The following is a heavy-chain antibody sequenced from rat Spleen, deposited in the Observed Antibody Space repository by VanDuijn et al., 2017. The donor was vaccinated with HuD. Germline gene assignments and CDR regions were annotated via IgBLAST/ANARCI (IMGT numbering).Heavy chain of an antibody. Sequence: EVQLVESGGGLVQPGRSLKLSCVASGFTFSDYNMAWVRQAPKKGLEWVATISYDGSSTYYRDSVKGRFTISRDNAQNTLYLQMSKLGSEDTAIYYCARELRGVDYWGQGVMVTVSS. D-gene: IGHD4-3*01. J-gene: IGHJ2*01. CDR3: ARELRGVDY. V-gene: IGHV5-7*01. CDR2: ISYDGSST. CDR1: GFTFSDYN.